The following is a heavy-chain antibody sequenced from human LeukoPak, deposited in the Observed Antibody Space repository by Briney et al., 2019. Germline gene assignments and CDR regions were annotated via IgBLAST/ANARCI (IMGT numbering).Heavy chain of an antibody. J-gene: IGHJ4*02. CDR1: GGSISSGGYS. D-gene: IGHD3-22*01. CDR3: AREGYSGYIDY. V-gene: IGHV4-30-4*07. CDR2: IYYSGST. Sequence: TPSETLSLTCAVSGGSISSGGYSWSWIRQPRGKGLEWIGYIYYSGSTYYNPSLKSRVTISVDTSKNQFSLKLSSVTAADTAVYYCAREGYSGYIDYWGQGTLVTVSS.